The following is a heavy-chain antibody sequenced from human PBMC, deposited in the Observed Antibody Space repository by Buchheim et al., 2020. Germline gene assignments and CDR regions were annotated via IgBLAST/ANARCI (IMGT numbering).Heavy chain of an antibody. V-gene: IGHV4-59*01. CDR3: ARDNVATYDY. CDR1: GGSISSYY. D-gene: IGHD5-12*01. Sequence: QVQLQESGPGLVKPSETLCLTCTVSGGSISSYYWSWIRQPPGKGLEWIAYIYYTGSANYTPSLKSRVTISVDMSTNQFSLKLTSVTAADTAVYYCARDNVATYDYWGQGTL. CDR2: IYYTGSA. J-gene: IGHJ4*02.